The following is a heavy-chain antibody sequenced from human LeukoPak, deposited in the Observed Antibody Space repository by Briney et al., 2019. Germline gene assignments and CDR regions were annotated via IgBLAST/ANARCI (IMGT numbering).Heavy chain of an antibody. D-gene: IGHD3-3*01. CDR3: ARGRNNYDFWSGSASGGP. CDR1: GGSISSGGYY. V-gene: IGHV4-30-2*01. CDR2: IYHSGST. J-gene: IGHJ5*02. Sequence: SETLSLTCTVSGGSISSGGYYWSWIRQPPGKGLEWIGYIYHSGSTYYNPSLKSRVTISVDRSKNQFSLKLSSVTAADTAVYYCARGRNNYDFWSGSASGGPWGQGTLVTVSS.